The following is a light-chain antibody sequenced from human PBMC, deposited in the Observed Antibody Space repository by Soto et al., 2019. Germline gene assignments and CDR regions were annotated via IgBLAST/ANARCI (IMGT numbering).Light chain of an antibody. Sequence: EIVLTQSPATLPLSPGERATLSCRASQSFSSYLAWYQQKPGQAPRLLIYDSSNRATGIPARFSGSGSGTDFTLTISSLEPEDFAVYYCQQRSNWPLTFGGGTKVEIK. V-gene: IGKV3-11*01. J-gene: IGKJ4*01. CDR1: QSFSSY. CDR3: QQRSNWPLT. CDR2: DSS.